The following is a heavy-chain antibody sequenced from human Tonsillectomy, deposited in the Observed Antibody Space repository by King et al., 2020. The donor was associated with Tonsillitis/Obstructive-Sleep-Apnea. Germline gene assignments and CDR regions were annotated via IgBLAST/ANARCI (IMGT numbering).Heavy chain of an antibody. D-gene: IGHD2-21*01. J-gene: IGHJ4*02. CDR1: GFILSNYA. CDR2: IRGSGGST. V-gene: IGHV3-23*01. Sequence: VQLLESGGGLVQPGGSLRLSCAASGFILSNYAMNWVRQSPGKGLECVSDIRGSGGSTDYSDSGKGRFTISRDNSKNMLYLQMSSLRADDTAVYYCARDHILDYWGQGTLVTVSS. CDR3: ARDHILDY.